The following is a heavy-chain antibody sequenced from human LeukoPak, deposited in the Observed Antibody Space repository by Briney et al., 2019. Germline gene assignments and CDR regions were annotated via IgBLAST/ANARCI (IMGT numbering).Heavy chain of an antibody. CDR1: GFTFSSYA. J-gene: IGHJ4*02. CDR3: ARDSRFGTIFGVVPYYFDY. CDR2: ISGSGGST. D-gene: IGHD3-3*01. V-gene: IGHV3-23*01. Sequence: PGGSLRLSCAASGFTFSSYAMSWVRQAPGKGLEWVSAISGSGGSTYYADSVKGRFTISRDNSKNTLYLQMNSLRAEDTAVYYCARDSRFGTIFGVVPYYFDYWGQGTLVTVSS.